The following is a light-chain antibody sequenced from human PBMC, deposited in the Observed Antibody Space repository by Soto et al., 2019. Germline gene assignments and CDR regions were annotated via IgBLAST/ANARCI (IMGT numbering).Light chain of an antibody. V-gene: IGKV3-11*01. Sequence: ESVFTQSPATLSLSPGERATLSCRASQSVSSYLAWYQQKPGQAPRLLIYDASNRATGIPARFSGSGSGTDFTLTISSXEPEDFAVYYCQQRSNWPLTFGGGTKVDIK. CDR1: QSVSSY. CDR2: DAS. J-gene: IGKJ4*01. CDR3: QQRSNWPLT.